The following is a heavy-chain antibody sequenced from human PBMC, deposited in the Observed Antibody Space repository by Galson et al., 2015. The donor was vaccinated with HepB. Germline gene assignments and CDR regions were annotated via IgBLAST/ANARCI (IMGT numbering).Heavy chain of an antibody. V-gene: IGHV3-30*18. CDR1: GFTFSSYG. J-gene: IGHJ4*02. Sequence: SLRLSCAASGFTFSSYGMHWVRQAPGKGLEWVAVISYDGSNKYYADSVKGRFTISRDNSKNTLYLQMNSLRAEDTAVYYCAKGDYGGNSHYFDYWGQGTLVTVSS. D-gene: IGHD4-23*01. CDR2: ISYDGSNK. CDR3: AKGDYGGNSHYFDY.